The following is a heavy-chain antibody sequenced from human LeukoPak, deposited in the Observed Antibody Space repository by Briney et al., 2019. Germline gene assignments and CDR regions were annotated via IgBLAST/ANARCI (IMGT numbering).Heavy chain of an antibody. Sequence: PSETLSLSCTVSGGSISSYYWSWIRQPPGKGLEWIGYIYYSVSTNYNPSLKSRVTISVDTSKTQFSLKLSSVSAADTAVYYCASQSSSWYGAAYYYYMDVWGKGTTVTVSS. D-gene: IGHD6-13*01. V-gene: IGHV4-59*01. J-gene: IGHJ6*03. CDR3: ASQSSSWYGAAYYYYMDV. CDR1: GGSISSYY. CDR2: IYYSVST.